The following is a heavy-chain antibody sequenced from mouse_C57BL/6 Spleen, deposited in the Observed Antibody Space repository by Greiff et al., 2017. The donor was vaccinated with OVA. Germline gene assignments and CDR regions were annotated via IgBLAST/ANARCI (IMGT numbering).Heavy chain of an antibody. CDR3: ARTYDGYYPFAY. V-gene: IGHV5-17*01. J-gene: IGHJ3*01. CDR1: GFTFSDYG. D-gene: IGHD2-3*01. CDR2: ISSGSSTI. Sequence: EVMLVESGGGLVKPGGSLKLSCAASGFTFSDYGMHWVRQAPEKGLEWVAYISSGSSTIYSADTVKGRLPISRDNAKNTLFLQMTSLRSEDTAMYYCARTYDGYYPFAYWGQGTLVTVSA.